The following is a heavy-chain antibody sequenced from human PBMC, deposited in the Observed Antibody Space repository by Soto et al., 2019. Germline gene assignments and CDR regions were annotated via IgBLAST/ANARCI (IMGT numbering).Heavy chain of an antibody. CDR2: ISAYNGNT. CDR1: GYTFTSYG. J-gene: IGHJ4*02. CDR3: ARDGRYSGSYGGYYFDY. V-gene: IGHV1-18*01. D-gene: IGHD1-26*01. Sequence: QVQLVQSGAEVKKPGASVKVSCKASGYTFTSYGISWVRQAPGQGLEWMGWISAYNGNTNYAQKIQGRVTMTTDTSTSTAYIELRSLRSDDTAVYYCARDGRYSGSYGGYYFDYWGQGTLVTVSS.